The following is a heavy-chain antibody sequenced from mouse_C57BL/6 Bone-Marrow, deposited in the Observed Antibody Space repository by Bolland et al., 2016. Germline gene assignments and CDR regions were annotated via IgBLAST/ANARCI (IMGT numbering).Heavy chain of an antibody. D-gene: IGHD2-4*01. CDR3: ARRDYDGVYAMDY. Sequence: PGSGSTNYNEKFKGKATFTADTSSNTAYMQLSSLTTEDSAIYYCARRDYDGVYAMDYWGQGTLV. V-gene: IGHV1-9*01. CDR2: PGSGST. J-gene: IGHJ3*01.